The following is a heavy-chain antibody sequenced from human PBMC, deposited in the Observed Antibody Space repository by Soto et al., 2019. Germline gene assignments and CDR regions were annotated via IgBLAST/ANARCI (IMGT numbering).Heavy chain of an antibody. V-gene: IGHV1-8*01. CDR1: GYTFTSYD. CDR3: ARWPDGYYYYGMDV. Sequence: QVQLVQSGAEVKKPGASVKVSCKASGYTFTSYDINWVRQATGQGLEWMGWMNPNSGNTGYAQKFEGRVTMTRNTSISTAYVELSSLRSEDTAVYYCARWPDGYYYYGMDVWGQGTMVTVSS. J-gene: IGHJ6*02. CDR2: MNPNSGNT.